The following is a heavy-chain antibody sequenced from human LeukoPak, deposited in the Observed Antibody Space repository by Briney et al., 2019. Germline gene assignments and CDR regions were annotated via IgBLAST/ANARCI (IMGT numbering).Heavy chain of an antibody. J-gene: IGHJ5*02. D-gene: IGHD6-13*01. CDR1: GGSFSGYY. CDR2: INHSGST. V-gene: IGHV4-34*01. Sequence: PSGTLSLTCAVSGGSFSGYYWSWIRQPPGKGLEWIGEINHSGSTNYNPCLKRRVTISVDTSKNQFSLKLSSGTAADTAVYYCARGRSSWYHWFDPWGQGTLVTVSS. CDR3: ARGRSSWYHWFDP.